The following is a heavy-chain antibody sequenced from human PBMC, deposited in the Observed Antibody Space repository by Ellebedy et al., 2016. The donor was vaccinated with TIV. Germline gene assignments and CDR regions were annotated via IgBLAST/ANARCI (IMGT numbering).Heavy chain of an antibody. J-gene: IGHJ5*02. Sequence: GESLKISCAASGFTVSSNYMSWVRQAPGKGLEWVSVIYSGGSTYYADSVKGRFTISRDNSKNTLYLQMNSLRAEDTAVYYCARDHQWLSSWGQGTLVTVSS. CDR1: GFTVSSNY. D-gene: IGHD6-19*01. CDR2: IYSGGST. CDR3: ARDHQWLSS. V-gene: IGHV3-66*01.